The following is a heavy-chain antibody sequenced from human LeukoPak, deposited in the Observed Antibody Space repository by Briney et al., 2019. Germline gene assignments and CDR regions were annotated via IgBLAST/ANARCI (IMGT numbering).Heavy chain of an antibody. J-gene: IGHJ4*02. V-gene: IGHV3-43*02. CDR2: ISGDGGST. Sequence: PGGSLRLSCAASGFTFDDYAMHWVRQAPGKGLEWVSLISGDGGSTYYADSVKGRFTISRDNSKNSLYLQMNSLRNEDTALYYCAKDLLPVEMATISDYWGQGTLVTVSS. CDR1: GFTFDDYA. D-gene: IGHD5-24*01. CDR3: AKDLLPVEMATISDY.